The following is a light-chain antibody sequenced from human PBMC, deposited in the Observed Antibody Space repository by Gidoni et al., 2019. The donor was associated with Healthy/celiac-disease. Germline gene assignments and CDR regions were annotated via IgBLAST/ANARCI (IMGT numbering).Light chain of an antibody. CDR2: GAS. CDR1: QSVSSN. Sequence: IVMTQSPATLSVSPVGRATLSCRASQSVSSNLAWYQQKPGQAPRLLIYGASTRATGIPARFSGSGSGTEFTLTISSLQSEDFAVYYCQQYNNWPPVDTFGQGTKLEIK. V-gene: IGKV3-15*01. J-gene: IGKJ2*01. CDR3: QQYNNWPPVDT.